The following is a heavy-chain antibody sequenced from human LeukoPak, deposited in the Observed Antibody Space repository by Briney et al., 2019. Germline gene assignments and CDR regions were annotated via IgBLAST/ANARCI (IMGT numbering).Heavy chain of an antibody. Sequence: GGSLRLSCAASGFTFSSYSMNWVRQAPGKGLEWVSSISSSSYIYYADSVKGRFTISRDNAKNTLYLQMNSLRPEDTAVYYCGREIEAPGKTLDYWGQGTLVTVSS. CDR2: ISSSSYI. J-gene: IGHJ4*02. CDR1: GFTFSSYS. CDR3: GREIEAPGKTLDY. V-gene: IGHV3-21*01.